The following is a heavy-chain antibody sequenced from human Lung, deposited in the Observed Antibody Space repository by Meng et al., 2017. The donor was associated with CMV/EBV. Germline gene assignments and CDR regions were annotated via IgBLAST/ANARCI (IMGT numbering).Heavy chain of an antibody. Sequence: SVKVSCKASGGTFSNFAISWVRQAPGQGLEWMGGIIPILGTGNYAQKFQGRVSITTDESTTTAYMELRSLRSEDTAVYYCAVGVTHDYWGQGTLVTVSS. CDR3: AVGVTHDY. V-gene: IGHV1-69*05. CDR1: GGTFSNFA. D-gene: IGHD2-21*02. CDR2: IIPILGTG. J-gene: IGHJ4*02.